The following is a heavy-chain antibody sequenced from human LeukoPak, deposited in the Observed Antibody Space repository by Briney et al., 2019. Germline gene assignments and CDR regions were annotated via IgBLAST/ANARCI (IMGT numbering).Heavy chain of an antibody. J-gene: IGHJ4*02. D-gene: IGHD3-22*01. CDR2: IHYSVTT. V-gene: IGHV4-39*01. Sequence: SETLSLTCTVSGGSISSSSYYWGWIRQPPGKGLEWIGSIHYSVTTNYNPSLKSRVTISVDMSKKQFSLKLSSVTDADTAVYFCARHSYYCDSSGYDCFFDYWGQGTLVTVSS. CDR3: ARHSYYCDSSGYDCFFDY. CDR1: GGSISSSSYY.